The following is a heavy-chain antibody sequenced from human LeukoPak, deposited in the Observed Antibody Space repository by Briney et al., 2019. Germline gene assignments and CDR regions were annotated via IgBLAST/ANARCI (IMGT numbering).Heavy chain of an antibody. CDR1: GFTFGTYT. CDR3: ARDRGFGEMDY. CDR2: ISSSSSTK. V-gene: IGHV3-48*02. Sequence: GGSLRLSCAASGFTFGTYTINWVRQAPGKGLEWVSYISSSSSTKYYADSVKGRFTISRDNPKNSLFLQMSSLRDEDTAVYFCARDRGFGEMDYWGQGTLVPVSS. D-gene: IGHD3-10*01. J-gene: IGHJ4*02.